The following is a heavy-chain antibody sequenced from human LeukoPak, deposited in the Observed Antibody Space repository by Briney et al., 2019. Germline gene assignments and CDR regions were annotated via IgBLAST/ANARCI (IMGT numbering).Heavy chain of an antibody. Sequence: SQTLSLTCTDPGGSISSDSYYWSWIRQPAGKGLEWIGRIYTSGSTNYNPSLKSRVTISVDTSKNQFSLKLRSVTAADTAVYYCARIHSGYDLCRVGIDYWGQGTLVTVSS. CDR1: GGSISSDSYY. V-gene: IGHV4-61*02. CDR3: ARIHSGYDLCRVGIDY. J-gene: IGHJ4*02. CDR2: IYTSGST. D-gene: IGHD5-12*01.